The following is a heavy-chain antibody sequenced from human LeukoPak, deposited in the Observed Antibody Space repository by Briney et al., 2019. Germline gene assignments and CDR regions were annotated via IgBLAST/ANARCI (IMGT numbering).Heavy chain of an antibody. V-gene: IGHV3-30*18. CDR2: IPYDGSNK. CDR3: AKDQSGSAYXXYXMDV. D-gene: IGHD3-10*01. J-gene: IGHJ6*02. CDR1: GFTFSSYG. Sequence: GGSLRLSCAASGFTFSSYGMHWVRQAPGKGLEWVAVIPYDGSNKYYADSVKGRFTISRDNSKNTLYLQMNSLRAEDTAVYYCAKDQSGSAYXXYXMDVWGQGTTVTVS.